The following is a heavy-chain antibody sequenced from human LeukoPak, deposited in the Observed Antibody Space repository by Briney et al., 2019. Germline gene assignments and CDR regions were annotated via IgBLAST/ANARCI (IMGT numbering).Heavy chain of an antibody. J-gene: IGHJ4*02. CDR1: GYTFTTYD. CDR3: ARGGTVAPADY. V-gene: IGHV1-8*03. CDR2: MNPNSGNT. D-gene: IGHD6-19*01. Sequence: GASVKVSCKASGYTFTTYDINWVRQATGQGLEWMGWMNPNSGNTGYAQKFQGRVTFTRTTSISTAYMELSSLRSEDTAVYYCARGGTVAPADYWGQGTLVTVSS.